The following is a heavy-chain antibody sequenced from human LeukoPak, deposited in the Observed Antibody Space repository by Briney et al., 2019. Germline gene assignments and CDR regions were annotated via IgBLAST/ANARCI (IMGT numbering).Heavy chain of an antibody. D-gene: IGHD3-3*01. CDR1: GFIFSNHG. J-gene: IGHJ4*02. CDR3: AKGAYYGD. V-gene: IGHV3-23*01. CDR2: ISGSGDST. Sequence: GGSLRLSCAASGFIFSNHGMNWVRQAPGRGLEWVSTISGSGDSTYYADSVKGRFTISRDNSKNTLYLQMSSLRVEDTAVYYCAKGAYYGDWGQGTLVTVSS.